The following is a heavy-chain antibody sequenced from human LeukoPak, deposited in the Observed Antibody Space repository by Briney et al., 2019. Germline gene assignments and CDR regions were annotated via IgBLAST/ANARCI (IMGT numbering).Heavy chain of an antibody. CDR2: IYYSGNT. J-gene: IGHJ3*02. D-gene: IGHD2-2*01. CDR1: GGSINNYY. Sequence: SETLSLTCAVFGGSINNYYWSWIRQPPGKGLEWIGYIYYSGNTNYNPSFESRVTISVDTSKNQFSLKLSSVTASDTAIYYCVRQPSATAAFDIWGQGTMVTVSS. V-gene: IGHV4-59*08. CDR3: VRQPSATAAFDI.